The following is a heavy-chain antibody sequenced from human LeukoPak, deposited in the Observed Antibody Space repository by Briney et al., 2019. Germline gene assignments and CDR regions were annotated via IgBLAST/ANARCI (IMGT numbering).Heavy chain of an antibody. Sequence: GGSLRLSCAASGFTFSGSAMHWVRQASGKGLEWVGRIRSKANSYATAYAASVKGRFTISRDDSKNTAYLQMNSLKTEDTAVYYCTRDPPEVATVNWFDPWGQGTLVTVSS. J-gene: IGHJ5*02. CDR1: GFTFSGSA. D-gene: IGHD5-24*01. CDR3: TRDPPEVATVNWFDP. V-gene: IGHV3-73*01. CDR2: IRSKANSYAT.